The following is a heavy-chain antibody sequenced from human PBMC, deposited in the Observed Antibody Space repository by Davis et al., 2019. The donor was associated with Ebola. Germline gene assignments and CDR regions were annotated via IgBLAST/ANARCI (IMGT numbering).Heavy chain of an antibody. J-gene: IGHJ4*02. CDR1: GGSFSGYY. CDR3: ARRGCSSTSCSITPMDY. D-gene: IGHD2-2*01. Sequence: SETLSLTCAVYGGSFSGYYWSWIRQPPGKGLEWIGEINHSGSTNYNPSLKSRVTISVDTSKNQFSLKLSSGTAADTAVYYCARRGCSSTSCSITPMDYWGQGTLVTVSS. CDR2: INHSGST. V-gene: IGHV4-34*01.